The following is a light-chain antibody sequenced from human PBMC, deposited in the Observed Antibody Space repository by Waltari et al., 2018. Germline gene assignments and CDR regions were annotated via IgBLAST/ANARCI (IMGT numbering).Light chain of an antibody. CDR3: QQYGSSPWT. CDR1: QSASSSY. CDR2: GAS. Sequence: EIVLPQSTGTLSLSPGERATLSCRASQSASSSYLAWYQQKPGQAPRLLIYGASSRATGIPDRFSGSGSGTDFTLTISRLEPEDFAVYYCQQYGSSPWTFGPGTKVDIK. V-gene: IGKV3-20*01. J-gene: IGKJ3*01.